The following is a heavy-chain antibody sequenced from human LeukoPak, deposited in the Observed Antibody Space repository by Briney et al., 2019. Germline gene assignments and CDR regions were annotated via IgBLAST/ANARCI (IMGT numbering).Heavy chain of an antibody. Sequence: PSETLSLTCTVSGYSISSGYYWGWIRQPPGKGLEWIGSIYHSGSTYYNPSLKSRVTISVDTSKNQFSLKLSSVTAADTAVYYCARDPMGLAVRGDAFDIWGQGTMVTVSS. D-gene: IGHD3-10*01. V-gene: IGHV4-38-2*02. CDR2: IYHSGST. CDR1: GYSISSGYY. J-gene: IGHJ3*02. CDR3: ARDPMGLAVRGDAFDI.